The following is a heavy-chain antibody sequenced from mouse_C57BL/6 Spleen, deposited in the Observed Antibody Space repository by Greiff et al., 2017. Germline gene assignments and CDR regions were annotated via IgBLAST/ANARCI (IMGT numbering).Heavy chain of an antibody. Sequence: EVQLQESGPGLVKPSQSLSLTCSVTGYSITSGYYWNWIRQFPGNKLEWMGYISYDGSNNYNPSLKNRISITRDTSKNQFFLKLNSVTTEDTATYDWAREGTTVERGAMDYWGQGTSVTVSS. CDR2: ISYDGSN. CDR1: GYSITSGYY. V-gene: IGHV3-6*01. CDR3: AREGTTVERGAMDY. J-gene: IGHJ4*01. D-gene: IGHD1-1*01.